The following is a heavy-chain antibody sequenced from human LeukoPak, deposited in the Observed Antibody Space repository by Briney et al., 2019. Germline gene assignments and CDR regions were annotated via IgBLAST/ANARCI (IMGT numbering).Heavy chain of an antibody. CDR2: VYYNGFT. CDR3: ARLDDFWSGSGSFDI. D-gene: IGHD3-3*01. CDR1: GGSISNTNYY. V-gene: IGHV4-39*01. J-gene: IGHJ3*02. Sequence: SETLSLTCTVSGGSISNTNYYWGWVRQSPGKGLEWIGNVYYNGFTYYSPSLKCRVTISVDTSKNQFSLKLTSVTAADSAVYYCARLDDFWSGSGSFDIWGQGTLVTVSS.